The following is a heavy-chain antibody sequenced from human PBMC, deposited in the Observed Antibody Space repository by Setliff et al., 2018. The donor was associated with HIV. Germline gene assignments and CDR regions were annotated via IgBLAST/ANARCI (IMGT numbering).Heavy chain of an antibody. CDR2: IDSDGSDT. V-gene: IGHV3-74*01. J-gene: IGHJ4*02. CDR1: GLTFSNYW. CDR3: ARGPQYNFWGGYLGL. D-gene: IGHD3-3*01. Sequence: GGSLRLSCAASGLTFSNYWMHWVRQAPGKGLEWVSRIDSDGSDTNYADSVRGRFTISRDNAKNTVYLQLTSLRVEDTAVYYCARGPQYNFWGGYLGLWGQGTLVTVSS.